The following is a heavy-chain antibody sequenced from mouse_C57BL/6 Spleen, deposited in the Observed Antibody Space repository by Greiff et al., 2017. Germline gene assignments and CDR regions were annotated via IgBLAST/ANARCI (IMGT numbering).Heavy chain of an antibody. CDR3: ARRATDYYFDY. CDR1: GYTFTSYW. CDR2: IDPSDSYT. D-gene: IGHD3-1*01. V-gene: IGHV1-69*01. Sequence: QVQLQQPGAELVMPGASVKLSCKASGYTFTSYWMHWVKQRPGQGLEWIGEIDPSDSYTNYNQKFKGKSTVTVDKSSSTAYMQLSSLTSEDSAVYYCARRATDYYFDYWGQGTTLTVSS. J-gene: IGHJ2*01.